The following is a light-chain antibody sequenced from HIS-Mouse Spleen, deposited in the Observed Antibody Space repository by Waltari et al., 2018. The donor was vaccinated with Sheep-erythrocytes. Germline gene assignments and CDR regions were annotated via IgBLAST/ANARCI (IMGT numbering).Light chain of an antibody. J-gene: IGLJ2*01. Sequence: SYVLTQPPSVSVAPGQTARITWGGNNIGSKSVHWYQQKPGQAPVLVVYDDSDRPSGIPGRFSGPNSGNTATLTNSRVEAGDEADYYCQVWDSSSDPVVFGGGTKLTVL. CDR1: NIGSKS. V-gene: IGLV3-21*02. CDR2: DDS. CDR3: QVWDSSSDPVV.